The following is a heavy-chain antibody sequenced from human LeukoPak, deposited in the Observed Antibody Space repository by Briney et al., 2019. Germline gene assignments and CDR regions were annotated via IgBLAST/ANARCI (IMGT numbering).Heavy chain of an antibody. Sequence: GGSLRLSCAASGFTFSSFAMSWVRQAPGKGLEWVSAISGSGGSIYYADSVKGRFTISRDNSKNTLFLQMNSLRAEDTAVYFCTRDVGVVMFDYWGQGTLVTVSS. CDR2: ISGSGGSI. J-gene: IGHJ4*02. D-gene: IGHD3-10*01. V-gene: IGHV3-23*01. CDR1: GFTFSSFA. CDR3: TRDVGVVMFDY.